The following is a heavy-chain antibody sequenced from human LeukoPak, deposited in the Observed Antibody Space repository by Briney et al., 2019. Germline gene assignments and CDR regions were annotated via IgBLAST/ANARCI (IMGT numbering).Heavy chain of an antibody. CDR3: ARGRYGLLSGYDY. V-gene: IGHV1-2*02. Sequence: ASVKVSCKASGYIFTGYYVHWVRQAPGQELEWMGWMNPNSGDTNYAQKFQGRVTMTRDTSITTAYVELSSLTSDDAAVYYCARGRYGLLSGYDYWGQGAMVTVSS. D-gene: IGHD3-22*01. J-gene: IGHJ4*02. CDR2: MNPNSGDT. CDR1: GYIFTGYY.